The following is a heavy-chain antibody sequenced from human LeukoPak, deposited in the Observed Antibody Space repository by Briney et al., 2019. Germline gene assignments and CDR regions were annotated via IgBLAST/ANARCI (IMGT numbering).Heavy chain of an antibody. V-gene: IGHV3-7*05. CDR2: IKQDGSEK. D-gene: IGHD2-15*01. J-gene: IGHJ3*02. CDR3: AIQYCSGGTCYSGAFDI. CDR1: GFTFTRNW. Sequence: GGSLRLSCAASGFTFTRNWMSWVRQAPGKGLEWVANIKQDGSEKYYVDSVKGRFTISRDNAKNSLYLQMNSLRAEDTAVYYCAIQYCSGGTCYSGAFDIWGQGTMVTVSS.